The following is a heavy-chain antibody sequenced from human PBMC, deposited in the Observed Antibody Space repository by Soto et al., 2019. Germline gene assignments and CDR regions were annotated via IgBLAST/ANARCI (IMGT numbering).Heavy chain of an antibody. Sequence: SETLSLTCTVSGGSISSSNWWSWVRQPPGKGLEWIGEIYHSGSTNYNPSLKSRVTISVDKSKNQFSLKLSSVTAADTAVYYCARVSGSYYYGMDVWGQGTTVTSP. J-gene: IGHJ6*02. CDR2: IYHSGST. CDR1: GGSISSSNW. D-gene: IGHD1-26*01. V-gene: IGHV4-4*02. CDR3: ARVSGSYYYGMDV.